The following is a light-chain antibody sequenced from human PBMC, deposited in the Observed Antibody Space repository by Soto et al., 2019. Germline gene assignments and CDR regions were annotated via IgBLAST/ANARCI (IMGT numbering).Light chain of an antibody. J-gene: IGLJ7*01. V-gene: IGLV2-23*01. CDR2: EGS. CDR1: SSDVGSYNL. CDR3: CSYAGKV. Sequence: QSALTQPASVSGSPGQSITISCTGTSSDVGSYNLVSWYQQHPGKAPKLMIYEGSKRPSGVSNRFSGSKSGNTASLTISGLQAEDEADYYCCSYAGKVLGGGTQLTVL.